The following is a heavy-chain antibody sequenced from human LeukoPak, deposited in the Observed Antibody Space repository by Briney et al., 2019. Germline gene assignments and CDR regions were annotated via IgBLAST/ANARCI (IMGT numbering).Heavy chain of an antibody. D-gene: IGHD2-2*01. CDR1: GGSTRNYY. CDR2: TYDSGSS. Sequence: PSETLSLTCAVSGGSTRNYYWSWIRQPPGKGLEWIGYTYDSGSSSYNPSLRSRVSISIDTSKNQFSLNLSSVTAAGTAVYYCARGWASSWYYFDFWGQGTLVTVSS. J-gene: IGHJ4*02. CDR3: ARGWASSWYYFDF. V-gene: IGHV4-59*01.